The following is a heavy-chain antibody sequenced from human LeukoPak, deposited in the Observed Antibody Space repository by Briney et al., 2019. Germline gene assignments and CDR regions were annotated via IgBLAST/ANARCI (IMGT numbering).Heavy chain of an antibody. D-gene: IGHD2-2*01. J-gene: IGHJ6*03. CDR3: ARDPGGVPAAKLENYMDV. Sequence: GASVKVSCKTSGGTFNNSAISWVRQAPGQGLEWLGGIMPLFGTANYAQKFQGRVTITADESTSTAYMELSSLRSEDTAVYYCARDPGGVPAAKLENYMDVWGKGTTVTVSS. CDR2: IMPLFGTA. CDR1: GGTFNNSA. V-gene: IGHV1-69*13.